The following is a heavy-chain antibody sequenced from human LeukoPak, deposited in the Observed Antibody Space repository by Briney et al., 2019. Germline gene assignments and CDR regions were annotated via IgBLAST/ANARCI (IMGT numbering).Heavy chain of an antibody. CDR2: IIPILGIA. V-gene: IGHV1-69*02. CDR1: GGTFSSYT. D-gene: IGHD3-22*01. Sequence: SVTVSCKASGGTFSSYTMSWVRQAPGQGVEGMGRIIPILGIANYAQKFQGRVTITADKSTSTAYMELSRPRSEDTAVYYCACITYYYDSSGYYHYDNWFDPWGQGTLVTVSS. CDR3: ACITYYYDSSGYYHYDNWFDP. J-gene: IGHJ5*02.